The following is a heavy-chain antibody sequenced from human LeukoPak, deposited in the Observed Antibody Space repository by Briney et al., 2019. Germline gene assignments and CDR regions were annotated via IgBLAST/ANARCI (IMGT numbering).Heavy chain of an antibody. Sequence: SVSVSCKASRGTFCSYAISWVRQAPGQGLEWMGGIIPIFGTPNYAQKFQGRVTITADESTSTAYLELSSLRSEDTAVYYCARDGTGHSSSWSQADYYYYYMDGWSKGSTVTVSS. D-gene: IGHD6-13*01. J-gene: IGHJ6*03. V-gene: IGHV1-69*13. CDR2: IIPIFGTP. CDR3: ARDGTGHSSSWSQADYYYYYMDG. CDR1: RGTFCSYA.